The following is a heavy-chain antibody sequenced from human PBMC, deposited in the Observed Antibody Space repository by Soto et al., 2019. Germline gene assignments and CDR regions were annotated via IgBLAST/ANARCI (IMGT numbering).Heavy chain of an antibody. CDR2: ISGSGGST. D-gene: IGHD6-13*01. J-gene: IGHJ3*02. CDR1: GFSLTNYV. Sequence: GGSLRLSCAASGFSLTNYVMNWVRQAPGKGLEWVSAISGSGGSTYYADSVKGRFTISRDNSKNTLYLQMNSLRAEDTAVYYCAKIPHSSSWYLDAFDIWGQGTMVTVSS. V-gene: IGHV3-23*01. CDR3: AKIPHSSSWYLDAFDI.